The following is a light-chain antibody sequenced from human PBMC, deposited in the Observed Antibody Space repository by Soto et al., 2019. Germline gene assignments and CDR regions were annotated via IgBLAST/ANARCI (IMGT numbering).Light chain of an antibody. CDR2: GAS. CDR1: HDIRSN. Sequence: EIVMTQSPATLTVSPGERATVSCRASHDIRSNLAWYQQRPGQAPRLLIYGASTRATGIPARFSGSGSGTEFTLTISSLQSEDFAVYYCQQYNNWWTFGQGTKV. J-gene: IGKJ1*01. V-gene: IGKV3-15*01. CDR3: QQYNNWWT.